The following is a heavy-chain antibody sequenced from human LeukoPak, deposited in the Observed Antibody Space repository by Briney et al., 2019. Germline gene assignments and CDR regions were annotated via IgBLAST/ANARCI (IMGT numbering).Heavy chain of an antibody. Sequence: GASVKVSCKASGYTFTGYYMHWVRQAPGQGLEWMGWINPNSGGTNYAQKFQGRVTMTRDTSISTAYMELSRLRSDDTAVYYCARDGYYYGSGSYGFDYWGQGTLVTVSS. CDR2: INPNSGGT. D-gene: IGHD3-10*01. CDR3: ARDGYYYGSGSYGFDY. V-gene: IGHV1-2*02. CDR1: GYTFTGYY. J-gene: IGHJ4*02.